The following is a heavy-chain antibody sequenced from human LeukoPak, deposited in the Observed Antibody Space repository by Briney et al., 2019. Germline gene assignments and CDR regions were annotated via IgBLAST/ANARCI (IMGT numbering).Heavy chain of an antibody. D-gene: IGHD1-1*01. CDR2: IYYSGST. CDR3: ASGWNVYDAFDI. V-gene: IGHV4-59*08. CDR1: GGSIRGYY. J-gene: IGHJ3*02. Sequence: SETLSLTCTVSGGSIRGYYWSWIRQPPGKGLEWIGYIYYSGSTNYNPSLKSRVTISVDTSKNQFSLKLSSVTAADTAVYYCASGWNVYDAFDIWGQGTMVTVSS.